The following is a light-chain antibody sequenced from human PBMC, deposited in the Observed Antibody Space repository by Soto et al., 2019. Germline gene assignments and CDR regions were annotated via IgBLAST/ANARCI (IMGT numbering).Light chain of an antibody. J-gene: IGKJ5*01. Sequence: DIQMTQSPSFVSASVGDRVTISCRASYGISSWLAWYQQKPGKAPKLLIHAASTLQDGVPSRFSGSESGTDFTLTISSLQPEAFAVYYCQQTKSFPSTFGQGTRLDIK. V-gene: IGKV1D-12*01. CDR1: YGISSW. CDR2: AAS. CDR3: QQTKSFPST.